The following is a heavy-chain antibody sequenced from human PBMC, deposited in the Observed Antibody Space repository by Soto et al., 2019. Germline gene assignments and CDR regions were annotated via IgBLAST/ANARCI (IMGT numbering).Heavy chain of an antibody. V-gene: IGHV4-59*01. CDR3: ARGAHRSTLWIGYCSSTSCQRPYGMDV. CDR2: IYYSGST. D-gene: IGHD2-2*01. CDR1: GGSISSYY. J-gene: IGHJ6*02. Sequence: SETLSLTCTVSGGSISSYYWSWIRQPPGKGLEWIGYIYYSGSTNYNPSLKSRVTISVDTSKNQFSLKLSSVTAADTAVYYCARGAHRSTLWIGYCSSTSCQRPYGMDVWGQGTTITVSS.